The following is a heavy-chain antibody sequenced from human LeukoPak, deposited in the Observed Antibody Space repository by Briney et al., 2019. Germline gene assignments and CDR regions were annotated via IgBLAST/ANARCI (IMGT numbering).Heavy chain of an antibody. CDR1: GYTLTELS. D-gene: IGHD2-2*01. CDR3: VTVVVPAAPLDY. CDR2: FDPEDGET. Sequence: ASVKVSCKVSGYTLTELSMHWVRQAPGKGLEWMGGFDPEDGETIYAQKFQGRVTMTEDTSTDTAYMELSSLRSEDTAVYYCVTVVVPAAPLDYWGQGTLVTVSS. J-gene: IGHJ4*02. V-gene: IGHV1-24*01.